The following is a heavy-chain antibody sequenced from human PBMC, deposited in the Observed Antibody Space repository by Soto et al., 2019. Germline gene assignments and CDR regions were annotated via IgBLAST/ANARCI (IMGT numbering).Heavy chain of an antibody. CDR2: ISGSGGST. Sequence: GGSLRLSCAASGFTFSSYAMSWVRPAPGKGLEWVSAISGSGGSTYYADSVKGRFTISRDNSKNTLYLQMNSLRAEDTAVYYCANEGYCSSTSCPDNYYYYYYMDVWGKGTTVTVSS. CDR3: ANEGYCSSTSCPDNYYYYYYMDV. CDR1: GFTFSSYA. V-gene: IGHV3-23*01. D-gene: IGHD2-2*01. J-gene: IGHJ6*03.